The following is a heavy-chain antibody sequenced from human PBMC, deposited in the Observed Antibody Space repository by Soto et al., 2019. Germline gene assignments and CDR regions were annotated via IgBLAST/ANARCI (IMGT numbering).Heavy chain of an antibody. Sequence: QVQLVGSGGGVVQPGRSLRLSCAASGFTFSSYAMHWVRQAPGKGLEWVAVISYDGSNKYYADSVKGRFTISRDNSKNTLYLQMNSLRAEDTAVYYCARDQVTMVRGAYYFDYWGQGTLVTVSS. CDR1: GFTFSSYA. CDR3: ARDQVTMVRGAYYFDY. V-gene: IGHV3-30-3*01. D-gene: IGHD3-10*01. CDR2: ISYDGSNK. J-gene: IGHJ4*02.